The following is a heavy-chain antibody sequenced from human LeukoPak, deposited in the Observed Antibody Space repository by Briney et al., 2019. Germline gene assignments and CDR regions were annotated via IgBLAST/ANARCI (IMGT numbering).Heavy chain of an antibody. D-gene: IGHD6-13*01. CDR3: ARGSYSSSWYGSEYFHH. J-gene: IGHJ1*01. Sequence: GGSLRLSCAASGFTFSTSWMHWVRQAPGKGLVWVSRINSDGSATTDADSVKGRFTISRDNAKNTLYLQMNSLRAEDTAVYFCARGSYSSSWYGSEYFHHWGQGTLVTVS. CDR1: GFTFSTSW. V-gene: IGHV3-74*01. CDR2: INSDGSAT.